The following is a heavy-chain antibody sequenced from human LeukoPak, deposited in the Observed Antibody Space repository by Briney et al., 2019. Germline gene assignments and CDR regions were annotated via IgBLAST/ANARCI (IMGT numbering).Heavy chain of an antibody. Sequence: TGGSVRLSCAASGFTFSRYGMHWVRQAPGKGLEWVGRIKSKTDGGTTDYAAPVKGRFTISRDDSKNTLYLQMNSLKTEDTAVYYCTREAVTANGYFDYWGQGTLVTVSS. V-gene: IGHV3-15*01. CDR2: IKSKTDGGTT. J-gene: IGHJ4*02. D-gene: IGHD2-21*02. CDR3: TREAVTANGYFDY. CDR1: GFTFSRYG.